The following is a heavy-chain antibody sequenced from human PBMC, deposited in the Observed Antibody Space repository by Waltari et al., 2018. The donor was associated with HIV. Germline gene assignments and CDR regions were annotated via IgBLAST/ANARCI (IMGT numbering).Heavy chain of an antibody. Sequence: QVQLQQWGAGLVKPAETLSLNCAVYGGTFNNFFWSFVRQSPGKGLEWIGEINHSGKTAYNPSLKGRVSLSIDPSKKQFFLELTSVTVADTAIYYCARRRWRTTMVFVVKGGVFDIWGQGTEVTVSS. J-gene: IGHJ3*02. CDR1: GGTFNNFF. V-gene: IGHV4-34*02. D-gene: IGHD2-21*01. CDR3: ARRRWRTTMVFVVKGGVFDI. CDR2: INHSGKT.